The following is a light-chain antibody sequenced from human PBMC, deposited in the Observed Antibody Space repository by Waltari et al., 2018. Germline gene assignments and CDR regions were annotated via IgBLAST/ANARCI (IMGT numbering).Light chain of an antibody. J-gene: IGLJ3*02. V-gene: IGLV1-40*01. Sequence: QSVLTQPPSISGAPGQRLTISCTGRSSNIGAGYDVHWYQHLPGRAPQLVIFDNEHRPSGVPDRFSGSKSGTSASLDITGLQAEDEADYFCQSFDASLTAWVFGGGTKVTVL. CDR2: DNE. CDR3: QSFDASLTAWV. CDR1: SSNIGAGYD.